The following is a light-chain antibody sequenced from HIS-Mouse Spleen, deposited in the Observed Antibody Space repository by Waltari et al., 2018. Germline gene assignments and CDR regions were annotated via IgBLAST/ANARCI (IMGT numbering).Light chain of an antibody. CDR1: SRDVRSYNL. V-gene: IGLV2-23*01. CDR2: EGS. J-gene: IGLJ2*01. Sequence: QSALTQPASVSGSPGQSTTIPCPGTSRDVRSYNLFIVYQQHPGKAPKLMIYEGSKRPSGVSNRFSGSKSGNTASLTISGLQAEDEADYYCCSHAGSSTLVVFGGGTKLTVL. CDR3: CSHAGSSTLVV.